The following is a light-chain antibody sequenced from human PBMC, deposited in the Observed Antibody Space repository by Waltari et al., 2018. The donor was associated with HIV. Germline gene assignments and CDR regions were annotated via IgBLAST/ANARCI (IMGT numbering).Light chain of an antibody. CDR1: QSIGSN. Sequence: EIVLTQSPDVQSVTPKEKVTITCRASQSIGSNLHWYQQKPDQSPKLLIKYASRSFSGVPSRYSGSGSGTDFTLTISRLEAEDAATYYCHQSSSLPHTFGQGTKLEIK. V-gene: IGKV6-21*01. J-gene: IGKJ2*01. CDR3: HQSSSLPHT. CDR2: YAS.